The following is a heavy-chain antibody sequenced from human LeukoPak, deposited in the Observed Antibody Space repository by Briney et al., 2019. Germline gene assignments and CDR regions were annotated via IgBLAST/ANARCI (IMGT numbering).Heavy chain of an antibody. D-gene: IGHD6-19*01. V-gene: IGHV3-33*01. CDR1: GFTFSSYG. CDR3: ARDQYGWTRLDY. CDR2: IWYDGSNK. Sequence: PGRSLRLSCAASGFTFSSYGMHWVRQAPGKGLEWVAVIWYDGSNKYYADSVKGRFTISRDNSKNTLYLQMNSLRAEDTAVYYCARDQYGWTRLDYWGQGTLVTVSS. J-gene: IGHJ4*02.